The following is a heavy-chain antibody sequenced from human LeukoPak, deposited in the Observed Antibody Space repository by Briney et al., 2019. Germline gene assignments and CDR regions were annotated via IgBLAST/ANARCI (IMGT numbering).Heavy chain of an antibody. CDR1: GGSISSYY. D-gene: IGHD3-10*01. CDR2: IYASGST. J-gene: IGHJ6*03. CDR3: ARHERFGELWYYYYYMDV. V-gene: IGHV4-4*07. Sequence: SETLSFTCTVSGGSISSYYWSWIRQPAGKGLEWLGRIYASGSTNYNPSLKSRVTISVDTSKNQFSLKLSSVTAADTAVYYCARHERFGELWYYYYYMDVWGKGTTVTISS.